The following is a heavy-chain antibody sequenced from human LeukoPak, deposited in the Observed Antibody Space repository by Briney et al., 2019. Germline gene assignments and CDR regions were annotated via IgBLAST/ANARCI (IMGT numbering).Heavy chain of an antibody. CDR2: ISSSSSYI. J-gene: IGHJ4*02. CDR3: ARGGWYCSGGSCYSDY. V-gene: IGHV3-21*01. D-gene: IGHD2-15*01. CDR1: GFTFSSYS. Sequence: GGSLRLSCAASGFTFSSYSMNWVRQAPGKGLEWVSSISSSSSYIYYADSVKGRFTISRDNAKNSLYLQMNSLRAEDTAVYYCARGGWYCSGGSCYSDYWGQGTLVTVSS.